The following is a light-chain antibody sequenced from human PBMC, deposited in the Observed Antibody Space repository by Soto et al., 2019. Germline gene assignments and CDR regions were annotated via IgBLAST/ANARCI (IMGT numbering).Light chain of an antibody. CDR1: QTVNSY. V-gene: IGKV3-11*01. CDR2: GAS. J-gene: IGKJ4*01. CDR3: QQRYNWLT. Sequence: IVLTQSPATLSLSPGERATLSCRARQTVNSYLSWYQHKPGQAPRLLIYGASNRATGIPARFSGSGSGTDFILTISSLEPEDSAVYYCQQRYNWLTFGGGTKVEIK.